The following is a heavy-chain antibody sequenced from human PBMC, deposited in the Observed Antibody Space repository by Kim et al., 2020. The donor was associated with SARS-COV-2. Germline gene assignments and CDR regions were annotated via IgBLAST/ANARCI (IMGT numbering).Heavy chain of an antibody. V-gene: IGHV3-48*01. D-gene: IGHD6-25*01. J-gene: IGHJ5*01. Sequence: GGSLRLSCVAFGFTFSDYRMNWVRQAPGKGLEWVSFISNDDGGIYYADSVRGRFTVSRDDAKNSLYLQMNSLTVDDTAVYYCVRAGSTGMWYPAFDSWG. CDR1: GFTFSDYR. CDR2: ISNDDGGI. CDR3: VRAGSTGMWYPAFDS.